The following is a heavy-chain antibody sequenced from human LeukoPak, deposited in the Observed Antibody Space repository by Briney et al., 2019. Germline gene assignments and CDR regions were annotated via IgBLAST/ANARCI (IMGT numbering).Heavy chain of an antibody. V-gene: IGHV4-34*01. CDR1: GGSFSGYY. CDR3: ARTLKYYYGSGSYYGFDY. CDR2: INHSGST. Sequence: SETLSLTCAVYGGSFSGYYWSWIRQPPGKGLEWIGEINHSGSTNYNPSLKSRVTISVVTSKNQFSLKLSSVTAADTAVYYCARTLKYYYGSGSYYGFDYWGQGTLVTVSS. J-gene: IGHJ4*02. D-gene: IGHD3-10*01.